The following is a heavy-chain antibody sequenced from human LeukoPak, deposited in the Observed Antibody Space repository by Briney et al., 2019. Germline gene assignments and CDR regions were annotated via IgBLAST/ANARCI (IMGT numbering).Heavy chain of an antibody. Sequence: GGSLRLSCAASGFTFSSYEMNWVRQAPGKGLEWVSYISSSGSPIYYADSVKGRFTISRDNAKNSLYLQMNSLRAEDTAVYYCAAGLDIVVVPAASYYGMDVWGKGTTVTVSS. CDR1: GFTFSSYE. CDR2: ISSSGSPI. CDR3: AAGLDIVVVPAASYYGMDV. D-gene: IGHD2-2*01. J-gene: IGHJ6*04. V-gene: IGHV3-48*03.